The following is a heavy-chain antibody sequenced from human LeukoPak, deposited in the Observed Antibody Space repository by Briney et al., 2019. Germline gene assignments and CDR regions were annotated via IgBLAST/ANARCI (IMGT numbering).Heavy chain of an antibody. CDR3: ARDRISAAQHGGIDY. CDR2: ISYDGSNK. CDR1: GFTFSSYA. J-gene: IGHJ4*02. V-gene: IGHV3-30-3*01. D-gene: IGHD6-13*01. Sequence: GGSLRLSCAASGFTFSSYAMHWVRQAPGKGLEWVAVISYDGSNKYYADSVKGRFTISRDNSKNTLYLQMNSLRAEDTAVYYCARDRISAAQHGGIDYWGQGTLVTVSS.